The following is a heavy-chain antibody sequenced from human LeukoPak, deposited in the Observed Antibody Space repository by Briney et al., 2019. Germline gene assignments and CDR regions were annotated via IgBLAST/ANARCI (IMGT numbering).Heavy chain of an antibody. CDR2: ITWNSGEI. CDR1: GFTFDDYA. J-gene: IGHJ4*02. D-gene: IGHD6-6*01. V-gene: IGHV3-9*01. Sequence: PGWSLRLSCAASGFTFDDYAMHWVRQAPGKGLEWVSGITWNSGEIAYADSVKGRFTTSRDNAKNSLYLQMNSLRADDTALYYCAKNEGSSRAFADWGQGTLVTVSS. CDR3: AKNEGSSRAFAD.